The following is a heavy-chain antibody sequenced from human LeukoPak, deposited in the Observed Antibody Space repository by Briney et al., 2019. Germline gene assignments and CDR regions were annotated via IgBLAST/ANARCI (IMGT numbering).Heavy chain of an antibody. Sequence: GGSLRLSCAASGFTFSSYSMTWVRQAPGKGLEWVSYISSSSSTIYYADSVKGRFTISRDNAKNSLYLQMNSLRDEDTAVYYCARDLNWGSGYYFDYWGQGTLVTVSS. D-gene: IGHD7-27*01. CDR3: ARDLNWGSGYYFDY. CDR1: GFTFSSYS. V-gene: IGHV3-48*02. CDR2: ISSSSSTI. J-gene: IGHJ4*02.